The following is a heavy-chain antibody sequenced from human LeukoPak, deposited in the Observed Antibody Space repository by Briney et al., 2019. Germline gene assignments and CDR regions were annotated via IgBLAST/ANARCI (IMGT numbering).Heavy chain of an antibody. CDR3: VKALTDDAFDI. CDR2: ISRNGDTT. V-gene: IGHV3-64D*06. Sequence: GGSLRLSCSASGFTFSTYPMHWVRQAPGKGLEYFSAISRNGDTTYYADSVKGRFTISTDNSKNTLYLQMSSLRPEDTVVYYFVKALTDDAFDIWGQGTMVTVSS. CDR1: GFTFSTYP. J-gene: IGHJ3*02.